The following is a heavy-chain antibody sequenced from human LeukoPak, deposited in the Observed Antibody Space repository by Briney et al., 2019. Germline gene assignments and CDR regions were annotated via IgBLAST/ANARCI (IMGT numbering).Heavy chain of an antibody. CDR3: ARDSYLTGYYMAFDI. D-gene: IGHD3-9*01. CDR1: GFTVSSNY. V-gene: IGHV3-66*01. CDR2: IYSGGST. J-gene: IGHJ3*02. Sequence: GGSLRLSCAASGFTVSSNYMSWVRQAPGKGLEWVSVIYSGGSTYYADSVKGRFTISRDNSKNTLYLQMNSLRVEDTAVYYCARDSYLTGYYMAFDIWGQGTMVTVSS.